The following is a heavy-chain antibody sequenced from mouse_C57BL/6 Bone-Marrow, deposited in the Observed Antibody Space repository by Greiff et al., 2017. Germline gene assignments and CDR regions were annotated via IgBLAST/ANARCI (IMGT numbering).Heavy chain of an antibody. V-gene: IGHV14-4*01. J-gene: IGHJ1*03. Sequence: EVQLQQSGAELVRPGASVKLSCTASGFNIKDDYMHWVKQRPEQGLEWIGWIDHENGYTEYASKLQGKATITADTSYNTAYLQLSSLTSEDTAIYYCATWDGYRYVDVWGTGTTVTVSS. CDR2: IDHENGYT. CDR1: GFNIKDDY. CDR3: ATWDGYRYVDV. D-gene: IGHD2-3*01.